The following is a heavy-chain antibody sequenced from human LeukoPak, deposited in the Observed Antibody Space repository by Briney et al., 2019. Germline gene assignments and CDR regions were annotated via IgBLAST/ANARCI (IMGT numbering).Heavy chain of an antibody. J-gene: IGHJ4*02. D-gene: IGHD2-2*02. CDR2: ISSSGSTI. CDR1: GFTFSSYT. V-gene: IGHV3-48*03. Sequence: PGGSLRLSCVASGFTFSSYTMHWVRQAPGKGLEWVSYISSSGSTIYYADSVKGRFTISRDNAKNSLYLQMNSLRAEDTAVYYCARETSERYCSSTSCYRRTRNDYWGQGTLVTVSS. CDR3: ARETSERYCSSTSCYRRTRNDY.